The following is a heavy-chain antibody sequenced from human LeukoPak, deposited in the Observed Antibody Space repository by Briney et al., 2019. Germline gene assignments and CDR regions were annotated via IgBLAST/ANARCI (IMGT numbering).Heavy chain of an antibody. CDR3: ARGGGSPDY. J-gene: IGHJ4*02. D-gene: IGHD3-16*01. CDR1: GFTFSSYA. CDR2: ISGSGGST. Sequence: PGGSLRLSCAASGFTFSSYAMSGVRQAPGKGLEWVSAISGSGGSTYYADSVKGRFTISRENSKNTLYLQMNSLRAEDSVVYYCARGGGSPDYWGQGTLVTVSS. V-gene: IGHV3-23*01.